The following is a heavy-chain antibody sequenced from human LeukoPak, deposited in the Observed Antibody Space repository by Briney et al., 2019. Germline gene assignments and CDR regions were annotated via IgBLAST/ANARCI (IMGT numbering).Heavy chain of an antibody. CDR3: AREGPYYYDSSGYYDY. J-gene: IGHJ4*02. CDR1: GFTFSSYS. CDR2: ISSSSSYI. V-gene: IGHV3-21*01. Sequence: TAGGSLRLSCAASGFTFSSYSMNWVRQAPGKGLEWVSSISSSSSYIYYADSVKGRFTISRDNAKNSLYLQMNSLRAEDTAVYYCAREGPYYYDSSGYYDYWGQGPLVTVSS. D-gene: IGHD3-22*01.